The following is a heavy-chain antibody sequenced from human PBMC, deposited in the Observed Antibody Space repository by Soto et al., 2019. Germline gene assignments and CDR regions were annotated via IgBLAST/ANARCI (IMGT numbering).Heavy chain of an antibody. CDR2: IYHSGST. V-gene: IGHV4-4*02. CDR3: AAPLKTTVTTDDAFDI. CDR1: SGSISSSNW. D-gene: IGHD4-17*01. J-gene: IGHJ3*02. Sequence: QVQLQESGPGLVKPSGTLSLTCAVSSGSISSSNWWSWVRQPPGRGLEWIGEIYHSGSTNYNPSLTRRVTISVDKSKKQCSLTLSTVTAADTAVYYCAAPLKTTVTTDDAFDIWGQGTMVTVSS.